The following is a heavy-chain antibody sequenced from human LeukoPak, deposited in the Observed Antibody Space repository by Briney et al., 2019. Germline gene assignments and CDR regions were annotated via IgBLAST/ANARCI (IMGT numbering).Heavy chain of an antibody. CDR2: IYYSGST. Sequence: SETLSLTCTVSGGSISSGGYYWSWIRQHPGKGLEWIGYIYYSGSTYYDPSLKSRVTISVDTSKNQFSLKLSSVTAADTAVYYCAREVHSYGYSHFDYWGQGTLVTVSS. V-gene: IGHV4-31*03. J-gene: IGHJ4*02. CDR1: GGSISSGGYY. D-gene: IGHD5-18*01. CDR3: AREVHSYGYSHFDY.